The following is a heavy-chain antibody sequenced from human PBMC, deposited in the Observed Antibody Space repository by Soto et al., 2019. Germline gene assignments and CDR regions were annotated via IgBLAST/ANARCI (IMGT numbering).Heavy chain of an antibody. V-gene: IGHV1-18*01. CDR2: ISAYNGNT. Sequence: RASVKVSCKASGYTFTSYGISWVRQAPGQGLEWMGWISAYNGNTNYAQKLQGRVTMTTDTSTSTAYMELRSLRSDDTAVYYCARAFDYGSGKKTNSKPETTLDPWGQGTLVTVSS. J-gene: IGHJ5*02. CDR3: ARAFDYGSGKKTNSKPETTLDP. D-gene: IGHD3-10*01. CDR1: GYTFTSYG.